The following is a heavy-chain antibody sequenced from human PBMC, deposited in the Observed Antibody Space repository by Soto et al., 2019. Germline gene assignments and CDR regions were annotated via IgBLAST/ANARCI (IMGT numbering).Heavy chain of an antibody. CDR1: GFTFSNYA. J-gene: IGHJ4*02. CDR3: VKGEYYYDSSGYYPFDY. V-gene: IGHV3-64D*06. Sequence: GGSLRLSCTASGFTFSNYAMNWVRQAPGKGLEYVSSISTNGGSTHYADSVKGRFTISRDNSKNTQYLQMSGLRADDTAVYYCVKGEYYYDSSGYYPFDYWGQGTLVTVSS. CDR2: ISTNGGST. D-gene: IGHD3-22*01.